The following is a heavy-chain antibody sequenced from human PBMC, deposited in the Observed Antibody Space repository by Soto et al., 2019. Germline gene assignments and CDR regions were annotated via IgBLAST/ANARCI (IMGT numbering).Heavy chain of an antibody. Sequence: SETLSLTCTVSGGSISSGDYYWSWIRQGPGQGLVWIGYIYSSGRTNYNPSLKSRVTISVDTSKNQFSLKLSSVTAADTAVYFCARDYPYFTVTTSGGMDVWGQGTTVTVSS. D-gene: IGHD4-17*01. CDR1: GGSISSGDYY. V-gene: IGHV4-61*08. J-gene: IGHJ6*02. CDR2: IYSSGRT. CDR3: ARDYPYFTVTTSGGMDV.